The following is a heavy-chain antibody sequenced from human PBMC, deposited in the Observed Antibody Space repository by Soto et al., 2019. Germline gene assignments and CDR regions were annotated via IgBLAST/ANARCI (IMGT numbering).Heavy chain of an antibody. J-gene: IGHJ4*02. CDR1: GFTFSSYG. D-gene: IGHD3-10*01. CDR2: ISYDGSNK. CDR3: EKDGYYDFDY. V-gene: IGHV3-30*18. Sequence: QVQLVESGGGVVQPGRSLRLSCAASGFTFSSYGMHWVRQAPGKGLEWVAVISYDGSNKYYADSVKGRFTISRDNSKNTLYLQMNSMRAEDTAVYYCEKDGYYDFDYWGQGTLVTVSS.